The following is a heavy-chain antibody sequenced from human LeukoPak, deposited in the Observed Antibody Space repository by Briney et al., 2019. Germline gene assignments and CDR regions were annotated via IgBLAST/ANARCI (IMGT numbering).Heavy chain of an antibody. CDR2: ISFDGTNK. V-gene: IGHV3-30*03. D-gene: IGHD3-22*01. CDR1: GFTFSSYG. Sequence: PGGSLRLSCAASGFTFSSYGMQWVRQAPGKGLEWVAIISFDGTNKDYADYVKGRFTISRDNSENTLFLQMKSLRAEDTAVYYCTREGYYAFDIWGQGTMVTVSS. J-gene: IGHJ3*02. CDR3: TREGYYAFDI.